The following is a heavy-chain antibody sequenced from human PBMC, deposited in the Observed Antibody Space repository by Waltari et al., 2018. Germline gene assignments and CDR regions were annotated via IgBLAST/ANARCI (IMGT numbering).Heavy chain of an antibody. J-gene: IGHJ4*02. V-gene: IGHV3-53*01. D-gene: IGHD2-15*01. CDR1: GFTVSSNY. CDR2: IYSGGST. Sequence: EVQLVESGGGLIQPGGSLRLSCAASGFTVSSNYMSWFRQAPGKGLEWVSVIYSGGSTYYADSVKGRFTISRDNSKNTLYLQMNSLRAEDTAVYYCARARCSGGSCFIDYWGQGTLVTVSS. CDR3: ARARCSGGSCFIDY.